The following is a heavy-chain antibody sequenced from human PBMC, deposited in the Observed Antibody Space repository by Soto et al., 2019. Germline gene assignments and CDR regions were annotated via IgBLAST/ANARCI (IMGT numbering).Heavy chain of an antibody. J-gene: IGHJ4*02. D-gene: IGHD2-21*02. Sequence: ASVKVSCKASGYTFTGYYMHWVRQAPGQGLEWMGWINPNSGGTNYAQKFQGRVTMTRDTSISTAYMELSRLRSDDTAVYYCARSVVTYPLLDYWGQGTLVTASS. CDR1: GYTFTGYY. CDR3: ARSVVTYPLLDY. V-gene: IGHV1-2*02. CDR2: INPNSGGT.